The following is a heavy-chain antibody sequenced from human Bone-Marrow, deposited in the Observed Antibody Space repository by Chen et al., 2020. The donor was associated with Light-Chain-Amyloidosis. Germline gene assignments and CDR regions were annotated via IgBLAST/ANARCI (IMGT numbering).Heavy chain of an antibody. J-gene: IGHJ2*01. CDR3: ARGGGVVWGDPWYFDL. CDR1: GFTFSSYD. CDR2: IGTACDP. V-gene: IGHV3-13*05. Sequence: EVQLVESGGGLVQPGGSLRLSCAASGFTFSSYDMHWVRQATGKGLEWVSAIGTACDPYYPGSVKGRFTISRENAKNSLYLQMNSLRAGDTAVYYCARGGGVVWGDPWYFDLWGRGTLVTVSS. D-gene: IGHD3-3*01.